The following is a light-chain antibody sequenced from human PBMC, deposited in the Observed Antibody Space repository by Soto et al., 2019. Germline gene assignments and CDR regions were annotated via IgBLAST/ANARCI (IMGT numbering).Light chain of an antibody. J-gene: IGKJ2*01. CDR1: QSVISTY. CDR3: QQYRVSSSLYP. CDR2: STS. V-gene: IGKV3-20*01. Sequence: DTVLTQSPGTLSLSPGERATLSCRASQSVISTYLSWYQQKPGQAPRLPIYSTSTRATGIPDRFSGSGSGTDFALTISRPEHEDFALYYCQQYRVSSSLYPFGQGTKLEIK.